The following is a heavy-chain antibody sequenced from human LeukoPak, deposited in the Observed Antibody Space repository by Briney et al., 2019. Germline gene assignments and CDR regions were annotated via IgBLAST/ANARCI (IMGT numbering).Heavy chain of an antibody. V-gene: IGHV3-23*01. Sequence: PGGSLRLSCAASGFTFSSSAMSWVRQAPGKGLEWVSDISGSGALSYYADSVKGRFTISRDNSKNTLYLQMNSLRAEDTAVYYCAKEGGYCSSTSCGAFDIWGQGTMVTVSS. J-gene: IGHJ3*02. D-gene: IGHD2-2*01. CDR1: GFTFSSSA. CDR2: ISGSGALS. CDR3: AKEGGYCSSTSCGAFDI.